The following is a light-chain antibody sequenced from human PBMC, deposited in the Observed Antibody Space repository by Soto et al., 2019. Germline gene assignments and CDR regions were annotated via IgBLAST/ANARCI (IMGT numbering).Light chain of an antibody. CDR1: QSIRSW. CDR3: QQFHSLSPT. V-gene: IGKV1-5*03. J-gene: IGKJ1*01. CDR2: KAS. Sequence: DIQMTQSPSTLSASVGDRVTITCRASQSIRSWLAWYQQKPGKAPKLLIYKASSLESGVLSRISGSGSGTEFTLTISSLHPDDFVTYSCQQFHSLSPTFGKGTKVEIK.